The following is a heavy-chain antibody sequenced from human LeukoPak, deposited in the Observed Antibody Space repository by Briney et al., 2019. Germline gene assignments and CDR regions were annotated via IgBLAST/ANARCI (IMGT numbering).Heavy chain of an antibody. J-gene: IGHJ3*02. CDR3: ARYDYYDNSARFDI. CDR2: FYTSGST. Sequence: SETLSLTCTVSGGSISSGSYYWSWIRQPAGKGLEWIGRFYTSGSTNYSPSLKSRVTISVDTSKNQFSLKLNPVTAADTAVYYCARYDYYDNSARFDIWGQGTMVTVSS. D-gene: IGHD3-22*01. V-gene: IGHV4-61*02. CDR1: GGSISSGSYY.